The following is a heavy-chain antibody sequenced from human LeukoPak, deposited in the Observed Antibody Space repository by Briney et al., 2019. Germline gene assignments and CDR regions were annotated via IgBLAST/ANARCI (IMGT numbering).Heavy chain of an antibody. V-gene: IGHV4-34*01. J-gene: IGHJ5*02. CDR3: ARGYSSSWYRRPWLDP. CDR2: INHSGST. CDR1: GGSFSGYY. Sequence: SETLSLTCAVYGGSFSGYYWSWIRQPPGKGLEWIGEINHSGSTNYNPSLKSRVTISVDTSKNQFSLKLSSVTAADTAVYYCARGYSSSWYRRPWLDPWGQGTLVTVSS. D-gene: IGHD6-13*01.